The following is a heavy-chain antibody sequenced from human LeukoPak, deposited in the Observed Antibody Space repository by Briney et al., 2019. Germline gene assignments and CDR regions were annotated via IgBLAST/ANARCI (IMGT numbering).Heavy chain of an antibody. J-gene: IGHJ4*02. D-gene: IGHD1-1*01. CDR2: IYHSGST. V-gene: IGHV4-38-2*02. Sequence: SETLSLTCTVSGYSISSGYYWGWIRQPPGKGPEWIGSIYHSGSTYYNPSLKSRVTTSVDTSKNQFSLKLSSVTAADTAVYYCARAIPEVHWNDANYYFDYWGQGTLVTVSS. CDR3: ARAIPEVHWNDANYYFDY. CDR1: GYSISSGYY.